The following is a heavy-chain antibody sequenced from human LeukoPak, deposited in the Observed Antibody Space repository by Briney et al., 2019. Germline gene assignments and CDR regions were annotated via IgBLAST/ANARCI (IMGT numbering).Heavy chain of an antibody. D-gene: IGHD3-22*01. CDR1: GITFKNYN. CDR2: IYSGGST. J-gene: IGHJ4*02. V-gene: IGHV3-66*01. CDR3: ARVGSGYYYFDY. Sequence: GGSLRLSCAASGITFKNYNMNWVRQAPGKGLEWVSVIYSGGSTYYADSVKGRFTISRDNSKNTLYLQMNSLRAEDTAVYYCARVGSGYYYFDYWGQGTLVTVSS.